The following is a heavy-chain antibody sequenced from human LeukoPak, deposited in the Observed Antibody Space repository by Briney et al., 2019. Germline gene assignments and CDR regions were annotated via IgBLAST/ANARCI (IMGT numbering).Heavy chain of an antibody. CDR2: INNEESTI. Sequence: GGSLRLSCAVSGFTFSNYWMHWVRQAPGKGLVWVSRINNEESTITYADSVKGRFTASRDNAKNTLYLQMNSLRDEDTAVYYCARGYSSNYRVDYWGQGTLVTVSS. CDR1: GFTFSNYW. CDR3: ARGYSSNYRVDY. D-gene: IGHD6-13*01. J-gene: IGHJ4*02. V-gene: IGHV3-74*03.